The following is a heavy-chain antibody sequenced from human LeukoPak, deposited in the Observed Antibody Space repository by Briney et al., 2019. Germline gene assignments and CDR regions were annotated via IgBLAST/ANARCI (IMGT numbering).Heavy chain of an antibody. Sequence: GESLKISCKGSGYTFTSYWIGWVRQMPGKGLEWMGIVYPGDSDTRYSPSFEGQVTISADKSISTAYLQWTSLKASDTAMYYCARGGERVAADYWGQGTLVTVSS. J-gene: IGHJ4*02. CDR2: VYPGDSDT. CDR1: GYTFTSYW. CDR3: ARGGERVAADY. D-gene: IGHD6-25*01. V-gene: IGHV5-51*01.